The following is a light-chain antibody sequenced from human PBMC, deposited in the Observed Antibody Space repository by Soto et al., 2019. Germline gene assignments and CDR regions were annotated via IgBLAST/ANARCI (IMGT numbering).Light chain of an antibody. CDR1: QSISNW. J-gene: IGKJ1*01. Sequence: DIQMTQSPSTLPASLGDSVTIXXRASQSISNWLAWYQQKPGTAPKVXXYHASNLQSGVPSRFSGSGSGTEFTLTIGSLQPDDFATYYCQQSFSSPPWTFGQGTKVDIK. CDR3: QQSFSSPPWT. V-gene: IGKV1-5*01. CDR2: HAS.